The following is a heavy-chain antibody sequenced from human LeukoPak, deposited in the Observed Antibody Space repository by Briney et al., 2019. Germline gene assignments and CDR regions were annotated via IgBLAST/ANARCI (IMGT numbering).Heavy chain of an antibody. CDR1: GFTVSSNY. D-gene: IGHD4-4*01. J-gene: IGHJ3*01. V-gene: IGHV3-53*01. CDR2: IYAGGSK. CDR3: AREIYSNHADAFDV. Sequence: GGSLRLSCAASGFTVSSNYISWVRQAPGQGLEWVSVIYAGGSKYYADSVKGRFTISRDNSKNTVYLQMNSLRADDTAMYSCAREIYSNHADAFDVWGQGTVVTVSS.